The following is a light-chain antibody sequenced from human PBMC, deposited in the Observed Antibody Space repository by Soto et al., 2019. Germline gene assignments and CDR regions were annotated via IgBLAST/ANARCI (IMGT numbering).Light chain of an antibody. CDR3: AAWDDSLSGRV. V-gene: IGLV1-47*01. J-gene: IGLJ3*02. CDR1: GSNVGTSY. Sequence: QYVLTQPPSASGTPGQRVTISCSGSGSNVGTSYVYWYQQLPGTAPKLLIYANNQRPSGVPDRFSGSKSGTSASLAISGLRSEDEADYYCAAWDDSLSGRVFGGGTKLTVL. CDR2: ANN.